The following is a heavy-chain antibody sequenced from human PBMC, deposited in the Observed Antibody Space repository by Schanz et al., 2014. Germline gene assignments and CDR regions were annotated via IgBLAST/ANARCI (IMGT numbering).Heavy chain of an antibody. J-gene: IGHJ6*03. Sequence: QVQLVQSGAEVKKPGASVKVSCKASGYTFTSYSMHWVRQAPGQGLEWMGWISAYNGNTNYAQKLQGRVTMTTDTSTSTAYMELTSLRSEDTAVYYCAGTYCSSTSCYTGYYYMDVWGKGTTVTVSS. CDR2: ISAYNGNT. D-gene: IGHD2-2*02. CDR1: GYTFTSYS. V-gene: IGHV1-18*04. CDR3: AGTYCSSTSCYTGYYYMDV.